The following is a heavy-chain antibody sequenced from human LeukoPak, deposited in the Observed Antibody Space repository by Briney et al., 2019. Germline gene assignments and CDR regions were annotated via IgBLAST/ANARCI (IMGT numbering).Heavy chain of an antibody. V-gene: IGHV1-46*01. CDR3: ALIAPPHN. CDR2: INPSGTIT. J-gene: IGHJ4*02. Sequence: ASVKVSCKASGITFTSYYIHCVRQAPGRGLEWMGKINPSGTITTYAPKYQGRVTVTKDTSTSTVYMELSSLRSDDTAVYYCALIAPPHNWGQGTLVTVSS. D-gene: IGHD6-13*01. CDR1: GITFTSYY.